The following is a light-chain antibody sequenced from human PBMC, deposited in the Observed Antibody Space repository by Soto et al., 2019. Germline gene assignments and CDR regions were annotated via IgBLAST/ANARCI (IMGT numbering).Light chain of an antibody. CDR1: QSISSY. J-gene: IGKJ3*01. Sequence: DIQMTQSPSSLSASVGERVTITCRASQSISSYLNWYQQKPGKAPKLLIYAASSLQSGVPSRFSGSGSGTDFTLTISSLQPEDFATYYCQQSYSTPFTFSPGTKVDIK. CDR3: QQSYSTPFT. CDR2: AAS. V-gene: IGKV1-39*01.